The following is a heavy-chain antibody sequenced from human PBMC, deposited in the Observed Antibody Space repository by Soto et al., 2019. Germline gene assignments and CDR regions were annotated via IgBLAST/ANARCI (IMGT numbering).Heavy chain of an antibody. CDR3: AREFRPYSSSKDDYYCFDY. CDR2: IVPIFGTA. Sequence: SVKVSCKASGGTFSSYAISWVRQAPGQGLEWMGGIVPIFGTANYAQKFQGRVTITADESTSTAYMELSSLRSEDTAVYYCAREFRPYSSSKDDYYCFDYWGQGTLVTVSS. CDR1: GGTFSSYA. D-gene: IGHD6-13*01. V-gene: IGHV1-69*13. J-gene: IGHJ4*02.